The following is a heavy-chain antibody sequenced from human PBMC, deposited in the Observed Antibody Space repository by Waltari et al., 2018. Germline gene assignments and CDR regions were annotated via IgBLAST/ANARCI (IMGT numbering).Heavy chain of an antibody. CDR2: INWNGGRT. D-gene: IGHD2-15*01. J-gene: IGHJ4*02. CDR1: GFTFDDHG. V-gene: IGHV3-20*04. CDR3: AREKLMGEYIDY. Sequence: EVQLVESGGGVRRPGGSLRLSCAASGFTFDDHGMRWVRQAPGKGMELVSSINWNGGRTCYADSVRGRFTISRDNAKNSLYLQMNSLRADDTALYYCAREKLMGEYIDYWGQGTLVTVSS.